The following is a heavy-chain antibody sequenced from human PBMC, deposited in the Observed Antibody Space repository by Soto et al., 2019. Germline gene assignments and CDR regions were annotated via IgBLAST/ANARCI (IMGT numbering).Heavy chain of an antibody. CDR3: TRLISAAQDY. CDR1: GFVFKDSS. D-gene: IGHD3-10*01. V-gene: IGHV3-73*01. CDR2: IRDRAFSYAT. J-gene: IGHJ4*02. Sequence: EVLLVESGGGLVQPGGSLKLSCAASGFVFKDSSIHWVRQASGKGLEWVGRIRDRAFSYATAYAASVKGRFTISRDDSTNKAYLQMNSLKTEDTAIYSCTRLISAAQDYWGQGTLVTVSS.